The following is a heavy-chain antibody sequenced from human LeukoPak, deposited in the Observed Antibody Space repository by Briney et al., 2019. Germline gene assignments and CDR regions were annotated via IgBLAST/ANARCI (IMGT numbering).Heavy chain of an antibody. CDR2: ISSSSTYI. Sequence: GGSLRLSCAASGFIFSSYRMNWVRQAPGKGLEWVSSISSSSTYIYYADSVKGRFTISRDNAKNSLYLQMNSLRAEDTAVYYCARVGIAVASRGAFDIWGQGTMVTVSS. D-gene: IGHD6-19*01. V-gene: IGHV3-21*01. CDR3: ARVGIAVASRGAFDI. CDR1: GFIFSSYR. J-gene: IGHJ3*02.